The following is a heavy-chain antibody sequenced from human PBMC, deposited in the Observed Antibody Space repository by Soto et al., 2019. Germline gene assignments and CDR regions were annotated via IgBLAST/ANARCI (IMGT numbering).Heavy chain of an antibody. CDR2: ISYDGSDK. Sequence: GGSLRLSCAASGFTFSSYTFHWVRQAPDKGLEWVAVISYDGSDKSYADSVKGRFTISRDNAKNSLYLQMNSLRAEDTAVYYCARQKAWTGKWLSLYAPGMXVWGQGTTVXVSS. CDR3: ARQKAWTGKWLSLYAPGMXV. CDR1: GFTFSSYT. J-gene: IGHJ6*02. V-gene: IGHV3-30-3*01. D-gene: IGHD3-22*01.